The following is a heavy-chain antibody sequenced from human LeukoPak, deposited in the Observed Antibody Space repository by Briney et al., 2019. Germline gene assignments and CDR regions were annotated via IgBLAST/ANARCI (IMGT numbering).Heavy chain of an antibody. V-gene: IGHV3-23*01. CDR2: INGGGDTT. CDR1: GFTFVSYA. Sequence: GGSLRLSCATSGFTFVSYAMTWVRQAPGKGLEWVSAINGGGDTTYFADSVKGRFTVSRDRSTNTLFLQMSSLRAEDPGMYYCAKALDTYGYMRFDYWGQGTLVTVSS. J-gene: IGHJ4*02. D-gene: IGHD5-24*01. CDR3: AKALDTYGYMRFDY.